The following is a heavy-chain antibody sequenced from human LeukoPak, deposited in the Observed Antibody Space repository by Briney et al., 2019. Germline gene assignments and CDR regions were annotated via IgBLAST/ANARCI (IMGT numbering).Heavy chain of an antibody. CDR1: GFTFSSYE. D-gene: IGHD1-26*01. V-gene: IGHV3-48*03. CDR3: ARDPYSGGYWNYYYYYMDV. J-gene: IGHJ6*03. Sequence: GGSLRLSCAASGFTFSSYEMNCVRQAPGKGLEWVSYISSSGSTIYYADSVKGRFTISRDNAKNSLYLQMNSLRAEDTAVYYCARDPYSGGYWNYYYYYMDVWGKGTTVTISS. CDR2: ISSSGSTI.